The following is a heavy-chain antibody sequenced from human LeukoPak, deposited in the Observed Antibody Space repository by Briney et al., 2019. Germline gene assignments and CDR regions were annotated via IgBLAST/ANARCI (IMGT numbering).Heavy chain of an antibody. Sequence: PGRSLRLSCAASGFTFSSYGMHWVRQAPGKGLEGVAVIWYDGSNKYYADSVKGRFTISRDNSKNTLYLQMNSLRAEDTAVYYCARDGRDYDILTGYPFDYYYYGMDVWGKGTTVTVSS. D-gene: IGHD3-9*01. V-gene: IGHV3-33*01. J-gene: IGHJ6*04. CDR2: IWYDGSNK. CDR3: ARDGRDYDILTGYPFDYYYYGMDV. CDR1: GFTFSSYG.